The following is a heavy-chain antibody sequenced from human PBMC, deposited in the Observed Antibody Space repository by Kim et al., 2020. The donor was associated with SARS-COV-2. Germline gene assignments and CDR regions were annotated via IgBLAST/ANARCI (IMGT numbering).Heavy chain of an antibody. V-gene: IGHV3-7*03. CDR1: GFTFSSYW. CDR3: ATANRGY. D-gene: IGHD2-8*01. J-gene: IGHJ4*02. CDR2: IQRDGSEK. Sequence: GGSLRLSCAASGFTFSSYWMSWVRHAPGKGLEWVANIQRDGSEKNYVDSVKGRFTISRDNAKNSLYLQMNSLRAEDTAVYYCATANRGYWGQGTLVTVSS.